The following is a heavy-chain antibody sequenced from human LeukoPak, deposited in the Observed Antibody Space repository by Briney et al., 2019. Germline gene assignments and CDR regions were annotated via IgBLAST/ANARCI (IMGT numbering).Heavy chain of an antibody. V-gene: IGHV4-59*01. D-gene: IGHD6-19*01. CDR2: IYYSGST. CDR1: GGSIISYY. J-gene: IGHJ4*03. Sequence: SETLSLTCTVSGGSIISYYWSWIRQPPGKGLEWIGYIYYSGSTNYNPSLKSRVTISVDTSKNQFSLKLSSVTAADTAVYYCARFKRAGGWSYFDYWGKGTTVTVSS. CDR3: ARFKRAGGWSYFDY.